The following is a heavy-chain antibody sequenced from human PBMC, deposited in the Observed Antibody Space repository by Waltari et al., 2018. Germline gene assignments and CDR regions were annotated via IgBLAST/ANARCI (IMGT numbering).Heavy chain of an antibody. CDR3: ARDVSSIVGAIHYMDV. D-gene: IGHD1-26*01. J-gene: IGHJ6*03. Sequence: FSSYAIRWVRQAPGQGLEWMGGIIPIFGTANYAQKFQGRVTITTDESTSTAYMELSSLRSEDTAVYYCARDVSSIVGAIHYMDVWGKGTTVTVSS. V-gene: IGHV1-69*05. CDR1: FSSYA. CDR2: IIPIFGTA.